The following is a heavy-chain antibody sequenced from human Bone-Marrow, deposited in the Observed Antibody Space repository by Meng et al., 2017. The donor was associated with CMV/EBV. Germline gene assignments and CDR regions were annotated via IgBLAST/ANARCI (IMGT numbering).Heavy chain of an antibody. CDR2: ISYGGRTT. Sequence: GLTVSHDAGMSVRKAPGKGREYVSAISYGGRTTAYADSVRGRFTISRDNSKSTLYLQMSSLRVEDTAVYFCAKRHLSGHSQPKCCDFWGQGTLVTVSS. V-gene: IGHV3-23*01. CDR1: GLTVSHDA. CDR3: AKRHLSGHSQPKCCDF. D-gene: IGHD1-26*01. J-gene: IGHJ4*02.